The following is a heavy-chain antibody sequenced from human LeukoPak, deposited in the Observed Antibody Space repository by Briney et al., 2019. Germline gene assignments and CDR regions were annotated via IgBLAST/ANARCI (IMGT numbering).Heavy chain of an antibody. V-gene: IGHV3-7*01. Sequence: GGSLRLSCAAPGFTFSSYWMSWVRQAPGKGLEWVANIKQDGSEKYYVDSVKGRFTISRDNAKNSLYLQMNSLRAEDTAVYYCASDRDYYDSSGYLFDYWGQGTLVTVSS. J-gene: IGHJ4*02. CDR2: IKQDGSEK. CDR3: ASDRDYYDSSGYLFDY. D-gene: IGHD3-22*01. CDR1: GFTFSSYW.